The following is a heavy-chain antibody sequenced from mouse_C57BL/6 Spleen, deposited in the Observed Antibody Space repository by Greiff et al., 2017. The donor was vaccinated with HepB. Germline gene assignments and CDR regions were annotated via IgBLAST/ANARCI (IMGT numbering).Heavy chain of an antibody. CDR2: ISYDGSN. V-gene: IGHV3-6*01. CDR1: GYSITSGYY. D-gene: IGHD1-2*01. J-gene: IGHJ4*01. Sequence: VQLQQSGPGLVKPSQSLSLTCSVTGYSITSGYYWNWIRQFPGNKLEWMGYISYDGSNNYNPSLKNRISITRDTSKNQFFLKLNSVTTEDTATYYCAREGGYYGAMDYWGQGTSVTVSS. CDR3: AREGGYYGAMDY.